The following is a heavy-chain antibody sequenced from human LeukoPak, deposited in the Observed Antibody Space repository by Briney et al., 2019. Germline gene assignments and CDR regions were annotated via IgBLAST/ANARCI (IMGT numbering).Heavy chain of an antibody. CDR3: ARNRGRPYYYDSSGYLYY. D-gene: IGHD3-22*01. Sequence: GASVKVSCKASGYTFTSYGISWVRQAPGQGLEWMGWISAYNGSTNYAQKLQGRVTMTTDTSTSTAYMELRSLRSDDTAVYYCARNRGRPYYYDSSGYLYYWGQGTLVTVPS. J-gene: IGHJ4*02. CDR2: ISAYNGST. V-gene: IGHV1-18*01. CDR1: GYTFTSYG.